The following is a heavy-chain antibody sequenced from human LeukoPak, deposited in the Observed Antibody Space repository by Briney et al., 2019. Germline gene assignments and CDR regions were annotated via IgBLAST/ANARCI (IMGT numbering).Heavy chain of an antibody. D-gene: IGHD6-13*01. Sequence: GGSLRLSCAASGFTFSSYSMNWVRQAPGKGLEWVSSISRDSSYIYYADSVKGRLTISRDNAKNSLYLQMNSLRAEDTAVYYCAKEVTAAVDYWGQGTLVTVSS. J-gene: IGHJ4*02. CDR2: ISRDSSYI. V-gene: IGHV3-21*01. CDR3: AKEVTAAVDY. CDR1: GFTFSSYS.